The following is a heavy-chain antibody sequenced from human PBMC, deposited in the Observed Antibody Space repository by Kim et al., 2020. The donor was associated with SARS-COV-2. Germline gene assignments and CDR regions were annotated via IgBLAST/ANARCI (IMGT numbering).Heavy chain of an antibody. CDR3: ARGRLRVHYDSSGYPDY. J-gene: IGHJ4*02. D-gene: IGHD3-22*01. CDR2: IYYSGST. Sequence: SETLSLTCTVSGGSISSGGYYWSWIRQHPGKGLEWIGYIYYSGSTYYNPSLKSRVTISVDTSKNQFSLKLSSVTAADTAVYYCARGRLRVHYDSSGYPDYWGQGTLVTVSS. V-gene: IGHV4-31*03. CDR1: GGSISSGGYY.